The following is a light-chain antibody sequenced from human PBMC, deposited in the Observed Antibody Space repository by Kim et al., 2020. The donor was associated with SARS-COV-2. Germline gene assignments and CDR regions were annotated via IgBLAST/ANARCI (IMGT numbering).Light chain of an antibody. CDR3: SSYRSGNSVL. CDR2: DVT. V-gene: IGLV2-14*03. CDR1: NRDVGGYNF. J-gene: IGLJ2*01. Sequence: QSALTQPASVSGSPGQSITISCTGTNRDVGGYNFVSWYQQHPGKAPKLIIYDVTHRPSGASNRFSGSKSGNTASLTISGRQPEDEAHYYCSSYRSGNSVLFGRGTKLTVL.